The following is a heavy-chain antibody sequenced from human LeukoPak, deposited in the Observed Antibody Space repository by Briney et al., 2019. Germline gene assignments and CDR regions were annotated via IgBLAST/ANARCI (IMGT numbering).Heavy chain of an antibody. D-gene: IGHD3-3*01. CDR3: ARDSVLRFLEWLSVSYYYYYMDV. J-gene: IGHJ6*03. Sequence: ASVKVSCKASGYTFTCYYMHWVRQAPGQGLEWMGWINPNSGGTNYAQKFQGRVAMTRDTSIGTAYMELSRLRSDDTAVYYCARDSVLRFLEWLSVSYYYYYMDVWGKGTTVTVSS. CDR2: INPNSGGT. V-gene: IGHV1-2*02. CDR1: GYTFTCYY.